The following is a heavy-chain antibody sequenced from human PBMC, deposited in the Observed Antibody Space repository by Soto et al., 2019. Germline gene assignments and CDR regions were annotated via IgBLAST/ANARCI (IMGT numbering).Heavy chain of an antibody. CDR3: ARDTSYDFWSGSYYYGMDV. D-gene: IGHD3-3*01. V-gene: IGHV1-18*04. CDR2: ISAYNGNT. CDR1: VYTFTSYG. Sequence: PMRVSWKSSVYTFTSYGIIWVRQAPGQGLEWMGWISAYNGNTNYAQKLQGRVTMTTDTSTSTAYMELRSLRSDDTAVYYCARDTSYDFWSGSYYYGMDVWGQGTTVTVS. J-gene: IGHJ6*02.